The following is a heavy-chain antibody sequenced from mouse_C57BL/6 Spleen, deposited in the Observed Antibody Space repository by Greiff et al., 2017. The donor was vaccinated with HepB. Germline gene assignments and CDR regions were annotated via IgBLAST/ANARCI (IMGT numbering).Heavy chain of an antibody. D-gene: IGHD2-5*01. CDR2: IRNKANGYTT. J-gene: IGHJ3*01. CDR1: GFTFTDYY. Sequence: EVHLVESGGGLVQPGGSLSLSCAASGFTFTDYYMSWVRQPPGKALEWLGFIRNKANGYTTEYSASVKGRFTISRDNSQSILYLQMNALRAEDSATYYCARVYSNYVWFAYWGQGTLVTVSA. V-gene: IGHV7-3*01. CDR3: ARVYSNYVWFAY.